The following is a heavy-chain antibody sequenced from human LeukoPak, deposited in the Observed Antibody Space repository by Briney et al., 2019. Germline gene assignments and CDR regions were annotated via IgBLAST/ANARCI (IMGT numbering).Heavy chain of an antibody. V-gene: IGHV4-39*01. CDR2: IYYSGST. D-gene: IGHD2-15*01. J-gene: IGHJ4*02. CDR1: GGSISSSSYY. CDR3: ARRISGRYCSGGSCYPRLYYFDY. Sequence: PSETLSLTCTVSGGSISSSSYYWGWIRQPPGKGLEWIGSIYYSGSTYYNPSLKSRVTISVDTSKNQSSLKLSSVTAADTAVYYCARRISGRYCSGGSCYPRLYYFDYWGQGTLVTVSS.